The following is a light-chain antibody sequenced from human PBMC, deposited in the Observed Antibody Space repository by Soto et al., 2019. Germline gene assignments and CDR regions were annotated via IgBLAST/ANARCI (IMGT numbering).Light chain of an antibody. J-gene: IGLJ1*01. CDR2: DVS. Sequence: QPASVSGSPGQSITISCTGSSSDVGGYNYVSWYQQHPGKAPKLMIYDVSNRPSGVSNRFSGSKSGNTASLTISGLQAEDEADYFCSSYTSSSTFYVFGTGTKLTVL. V-gene: IGLV2-14*01. CDR3: SSYTSSSTFYV. CDR1: SSDVGGYNY.